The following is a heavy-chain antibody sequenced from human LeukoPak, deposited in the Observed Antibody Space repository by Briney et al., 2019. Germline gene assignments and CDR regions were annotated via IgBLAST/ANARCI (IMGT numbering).Heavy chain of an antibody. CDR1: GYTFTGYY. V-gene: IGHV1-2*02. D-gene: IGHD3-3*01. CDR2: INPNSGGT. CDR3: AREITIFGVVIHKNWFDP. Sequence: ASVKVSCKASGYTFTGYYMHWVRQAPGQGLEWMGLINPNSGGTNYAQKFQGRVTMTRHTSISTAYMELSRLRSDDTAVYYCAREITIFGVVIHKNWFDPWGQGTLVTVSS. J-gene: IGHJ5*02.